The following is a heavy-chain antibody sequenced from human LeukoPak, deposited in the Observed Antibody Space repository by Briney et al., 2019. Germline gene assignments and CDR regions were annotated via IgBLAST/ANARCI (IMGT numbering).Heavy chain of an antibody. CDR2: ISSDGNNK. V-gene: IGHV3-30*14. J-gene: IGHJ4*02. CDR3: ARDRGVATMDY. CDR1: GFTFSSYA. Sequence: TGGSLRLSCAASGFTFSSYAIHWVRQGPGKGLEWVAVISSDGNNKYYADSVKGRFTISRDNSKNTLSLQMNSLRPEDTAVYYCARDRGVATMDYWGQGTLVTVSS. D-gene: IGHD5-12*01.